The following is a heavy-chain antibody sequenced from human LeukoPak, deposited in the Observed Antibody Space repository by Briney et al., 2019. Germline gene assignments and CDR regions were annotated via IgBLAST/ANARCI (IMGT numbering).Heavy chain of an antibody. CDR2: MKSNRDGGTT. V-gene: IGHV3-15*01. D-gene: IGHD2-8*02. J-gene: IGHJ4*02. CDR1: GYFFPNAY. Sequence: GGSLRLSCEVSGYFFPNAYLNWVRQAPGKGLEWVGRMKSNRDGGTTDYAAPVKGRFTISRDDSLNTVYLHMSDLKTEDTAVYYCTTGRKWCTYNWGQGTLVTVSS. CDR3: TTGRKWCTYN.